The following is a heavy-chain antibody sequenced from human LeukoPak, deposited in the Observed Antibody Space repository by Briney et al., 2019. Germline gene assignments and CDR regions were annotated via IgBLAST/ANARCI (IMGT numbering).Heavy chain of an antibody. D-gene: IGHD6-19*01. Sequence: SSETLSLTCTVSGGSISSGDYYWSWIRQPPGKGLEWIGYIYYSGSTYYNPSLKSRVTMSLDTSKNHFSLKLNSVTAADTAVYYCASGIQGAGNNYWGQGTLVTVSS. CDR3: ASGIQGAGNNY. J-gene: IGHJ4*02. CDR1: GGSISSGDYY. V-gene: IGHV4-30-4*01. CDR2: IYYSGST.